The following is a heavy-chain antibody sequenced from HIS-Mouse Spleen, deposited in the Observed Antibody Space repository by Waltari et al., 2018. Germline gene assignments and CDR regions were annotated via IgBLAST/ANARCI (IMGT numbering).Heavy chain of an antibody. Sequence: EVQLVESGGGLVQPGGSLRLSCAASGFTFSSYWMRGVRRAPGKGLGWVANIKQDGSEKYYVDSVKGRFTISRDNAKNSLYLQMNSLRAEDTAVYYCAREPHYGGNSHFDYWGQGTLVTVSS. CDR1: GFTFSSYW. CDR3: AREPHYGGNSHFDY. J-gene: IGHJ4*02. V-gene: IGHV3-7*01. D-gene: IGHD4-17*01. CDR2: IKQDGSEK.